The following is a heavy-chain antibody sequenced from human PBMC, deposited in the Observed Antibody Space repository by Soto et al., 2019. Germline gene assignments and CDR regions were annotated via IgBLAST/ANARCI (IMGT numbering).Heavy chain of an antibody. CDR2: ISYDGSNK. CDR3: ARGITMLVVVIPDAFDI. CDR1: GFTFSSYA. D-gene: IGHD3-22*01. Sequence: GGSLRLSCADSGFTFSSYAMHRVRQAPGKGLEWVAVISYDGSNKYYADSVKGRFTISRDNSKNTLYLQMNSLRAEDTAVYYCARGITMLVVVIPDAFDIWGQGTMVTVSS. V-gene: IGHV3-30-3*01. J-gene: IGHJ3*02.